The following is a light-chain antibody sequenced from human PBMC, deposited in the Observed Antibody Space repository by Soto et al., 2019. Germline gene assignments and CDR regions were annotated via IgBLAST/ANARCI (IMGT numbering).Light chain of an antibody. J-gene: IGKJ2*01. CDR1: QSVLYSSNNKNY. CDR2: WAS. CDR3: QQHYSTPYT. Sequence: IVMTQSPDSLAVSLGARATINCKSSQSVLYSSNNKNYLAWYQQKPGQPPKLLISWASTRESGVPDRFSGSGSGTDFTLTISSLQAEDVAVYYCQQHYSTPYTFGQGTKLEIK. V-gene: IGKV4-1*01.